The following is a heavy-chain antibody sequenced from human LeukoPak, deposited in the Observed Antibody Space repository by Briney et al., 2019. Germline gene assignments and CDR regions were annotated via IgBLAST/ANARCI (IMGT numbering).Heavy chain of an antibody. CDR1: GFTFSSYA. CDR2: ISYDGSNK. CDR3: ARDEGMATITPGVFDY. V-gene: IGHV3-30*01. D-gene: IGHD5-24*01. Sequence: PGGSLRLSCAASGFTFSSYAMHWVRQAPGKGLEWVAVISYDGSNKYYADSVKGRFTISRDNSKNTLYLQMNSLRAEDTAVYYCARDEGMATITPGVFDYWGQGTTVTVSS. J-gene: IGHJ4*03.